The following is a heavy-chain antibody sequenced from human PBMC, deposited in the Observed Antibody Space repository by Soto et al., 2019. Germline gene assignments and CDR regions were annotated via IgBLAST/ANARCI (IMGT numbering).Heavy chain of an antibody. Sequence: QVQLVESGGGVVQPGRSLRLSCVASGFTFSSYAMHWVRQAPGKGLEGVAVIWYDGSNKNYGDSMKGRFTISRDNSKNTLYLQMNSLRAEDTAVYYCARDGTEYSGYDLDYWGQGTLVTVSS. CDR1: GFTFSSYA. CDR3: ARDGTEYSGYDLDY. D-gene: IGHD5-12*01. J-gene: IGHJ4*02. V-gene: IGHV3-33*01. CDR2: IWYDGSNK.